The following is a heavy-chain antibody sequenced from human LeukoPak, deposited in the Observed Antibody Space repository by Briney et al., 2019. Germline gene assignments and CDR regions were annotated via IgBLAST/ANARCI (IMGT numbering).Heavy chain of an antibody. V-gene: IGHV1-3*01. Sequence: ASVKVSCKASGYTFTDYALHWVRQAPGQRPEWMGWINPDNNSTKYSQNFQGRLFLTRDTTASKAYMELRGLKSQDTAIYFCTAELVKWSQGTLVTVSP. CDR1: GYTFTDYA. J-gene: IGHJ4*02. CDR3: TAELVK. CDR2: INPDNNST. D-gene: IGHD2-8*02.